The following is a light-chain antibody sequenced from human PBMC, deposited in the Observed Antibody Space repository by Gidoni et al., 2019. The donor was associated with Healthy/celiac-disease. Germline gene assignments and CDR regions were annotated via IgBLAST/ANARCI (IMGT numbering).Light chain of an antibody. CDR2: WAS. CDR1: QGVLYNSNNKNY. V-gene: IGKV4-1*01. CDR3: QQHYDIPWT. Sequence: DIAMTQSPDSLAVSLGERATIICKSSQGVLYNSNNKNYLAWYQQKPGQPPKLLFYWASTRQAGVPDRFSGSGSGTDFTLSISSLQAEDVAVYYCQQHYDIPWTFXRXTRVELK. J-gene: IGKJ1*01.